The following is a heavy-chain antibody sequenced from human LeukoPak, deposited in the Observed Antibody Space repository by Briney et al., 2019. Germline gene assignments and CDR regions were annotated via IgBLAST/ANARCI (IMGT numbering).Heavy chain of an antibody. J-gene: IGHJ5*02. D-gene: IGHD1-1*01. CDR1: GGSISSGSYY. CDR2: IYTSGST. CDR3: ARVAGTTVFWFDP. Sequence: SETLSLTCTVSGGSISSGSYYWSWIRQPARKGLEWIGRIYTSGSTNYNPSLKSRVTISVDTSKNQFSLKLSSVTAADTAVYYCARVAGTTVFWFDPWGQGTLVTVSS. V-gene: IGHV4-61*02.